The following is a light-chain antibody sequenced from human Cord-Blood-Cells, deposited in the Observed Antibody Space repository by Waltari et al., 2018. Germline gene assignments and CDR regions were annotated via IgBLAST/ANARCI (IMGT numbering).Light chain of an antibody. CDR2: DVS. CDR1: RSDVGCYTY. V-gene: IGLV2-14*01. J-gene: IGLJ2*01. CDR3: SSYTSSSTVV. Sequence: QSALTQPASVSGSPGQPITISCTGTRSDVGCYTYVSWYQQHPGKAPKLIIYDVSNRPSGVSNRFSGSKSGNTASLTISGLQAEDEADYYCSSYTSSSTVVFGGGTKLTVL.